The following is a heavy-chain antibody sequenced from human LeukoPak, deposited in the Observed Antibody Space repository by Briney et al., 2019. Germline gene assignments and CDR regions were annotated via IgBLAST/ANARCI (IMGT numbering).Heavy chain of an antibody. J-gene: IGHJ5*02. V-gene: IGHV2-5*02. D-gene: IGHD6-13*01. CDR2: IYWDDDK. CDR1: GFSLNTRGVG. CDR3: AHLVAAAGQGNWFDP. Sequence: SGPTLVNPTQTLTLTCTFSGFSLNTRGVGVGWIRQPPGKALEWLALIYWDDDKRYTPSLKSRVTITKDTSKNQLVLTMTNMDPVDTATYYCAHLVAAAGQGNWFDPWGQGTLVTVSS.